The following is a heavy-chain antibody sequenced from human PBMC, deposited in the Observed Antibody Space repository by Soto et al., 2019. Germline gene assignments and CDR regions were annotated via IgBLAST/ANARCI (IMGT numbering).Heavy chain of an antibody. CDR3: ARTISSSSSPYYFDY. CDR2: ISTSNGNT. Sequence: QVQLVPSGAEVKKPGASVKVSCKASGYIFSSYGFSWVRLAPGQGLEWMGWISTSNGNTKIAQRFQGRLIMTTDTTTTTAYMELRSLRSDDSGGYYCARTISSSSSPYYFDYWGQGTLVTVSS. J-gene: IGHJ4*02. V-gene: IGHV1-18*04. CDR1: GYIFSSYG. D-gene: IGHD6-6*01.